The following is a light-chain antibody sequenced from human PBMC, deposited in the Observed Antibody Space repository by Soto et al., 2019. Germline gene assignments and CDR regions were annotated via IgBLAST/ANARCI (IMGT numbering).Light chain of an antibody. CDR1: QSVSSSY. V-gene: IGKV3-20*01. Sequence: EIVLTQSPGTLSLSPGERATLSCRASQSVSSSYLAWYQHKPGQAPRLLIYGASSRATGIPDRFSGSGSGTHFTLTISRLEPEDFAVYYCRQYDSSPITFGQGTRLEIK. J-gene: IGKJ5*01. CDR3: RQYDSSPIT. CDR2: GAS.